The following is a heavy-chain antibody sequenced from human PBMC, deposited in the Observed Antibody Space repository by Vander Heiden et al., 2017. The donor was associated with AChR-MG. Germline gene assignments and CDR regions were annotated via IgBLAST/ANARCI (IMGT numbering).Heavy chain of an antibody. CDR3: ARVGITGTTKDDYYYMDV. V-gene: IGHV3-21*01. Sequence: EVQLVESGGGLVKPGGSLRLSCPASGFTLSSYSMNWVRQAPGKGLEWVSSISSSSSYIYYADSVKGRFTISRDNAKNSLYLQMNSLRAEDTAVYYCARVGITGTTKDDYYYMDVWGKGTTVTVSS. D-gene: IGHD1-7*01. J-gene: IGHJ6*03. CDR2: ISSSSSYI. CDR1: GFTLSSYS.